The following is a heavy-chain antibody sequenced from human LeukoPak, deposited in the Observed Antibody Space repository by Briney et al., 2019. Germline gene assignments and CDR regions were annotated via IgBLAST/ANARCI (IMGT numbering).Heavy chain of an antibody. CDR2: INHSGRT. D-gene: IGHD2-15*01. CDR1: GGSISSSGYY. J-gene: IGHJ5*02. CDR3: ARPLGCCSDSRCPQSWFDP. Sequence: SETLSLTCTISGGSISSSGYYWTWIRQPPGKGLEWIGEINHSGRTNYNPSLKSRVIMSVDTSKNQFSLKLSSVTAADTAVYYCARPLGCCSDSRCPQSWFDPWGQGTLVTVSS. V-gene: IGHV4-39*07.